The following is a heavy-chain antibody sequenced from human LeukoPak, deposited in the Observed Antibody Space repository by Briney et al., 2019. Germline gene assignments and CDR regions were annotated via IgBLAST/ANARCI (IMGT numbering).Heavy chain of an antibody. D-gene: IGHD3-3*01. J-gene: IGHJ4*02. Sequence: GGSLRLSCAASGFTFSSYAMSWVRQAPGKGLEWVSAISGSGGSTYYADSVKGRFTISRDDSKNTLYLQMNSLRAEDTAVYYCARERTIFGVVTDRAFDYWGQGTLVTVSS. CDR3: ARERTIFGVVTDRAFDY. V-gene: IGHV3-23*01. CDR2: ISGSGGST. CDR1: GFTFSSYA.